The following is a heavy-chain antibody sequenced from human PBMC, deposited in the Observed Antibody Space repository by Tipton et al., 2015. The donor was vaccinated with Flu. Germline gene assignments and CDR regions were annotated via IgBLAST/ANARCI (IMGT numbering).Heavy chain of an antibody. CDR2: ISGSGGRT. Sequence: SLRLSCAASGSTFSRYAMSWVRQAPGKGLEWVSTISGSGGRTCGRTCYADSVKGRFTISRDNSKDTLYLQMNSLRAEDTAIYYCAKVIPELVAGLDYWGQGTLVSVSS. J-gene: IGHJ4*02. D-gene: IGHD6-19*01. V-gene: IGHV3-23*01. CDR1: GSTFSRYA. CDR3: AKVIPELVAGLDY.